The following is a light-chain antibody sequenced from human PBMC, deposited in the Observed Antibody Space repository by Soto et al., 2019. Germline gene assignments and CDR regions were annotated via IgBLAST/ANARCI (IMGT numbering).Light chain of an antibody. CDR3: CSYAGSYTLGV. CDR1: SSDVGGYRY. V-gene: IGLV2-11*01. CDR2: DVS. Sequence: QSALTQPRSVSGSPGQSVTISCTGTSSDVGGYRYVSWYQQHPGKAPKLMIYDVSKRPSGVPDRFSGSKSGNTASLTISGLQAEDEADYYCCSYAGSYTLGVFGGGTKVTVL. J-gene: IGLJ3*02.